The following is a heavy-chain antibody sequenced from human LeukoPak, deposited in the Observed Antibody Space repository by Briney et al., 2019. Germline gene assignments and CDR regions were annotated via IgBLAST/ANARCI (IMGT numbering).Heavy chain of an antibody. CDR2: INAGNGDT. CDR1: GYTFTNFA. V-gene: IGHV1-3*01. D-gene: IGHD6-13*01. Sequence: GASVKVSRKASGYTFTNFAMHWVRQAPGQRLEWVGWINAGNGDTKYSQNFQGRVTITRDTSATTSYMELSFLRSEDTAVYYCARGTVTRASSWSNLFDYWGRGTLVTVSS. J-gene: IGHJ4*02. CDR3: ARGTVTRASSWSNLFDY.